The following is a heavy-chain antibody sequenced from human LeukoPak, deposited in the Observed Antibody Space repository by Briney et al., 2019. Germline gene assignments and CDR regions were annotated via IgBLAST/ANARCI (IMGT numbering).Heavy chain of an antibody. D-gene: IGHD3-22*01. Sequence: ASVKVSCKASGYTFTGYYMHWVRQAPGQGLEWMGWINPNSGGTNYAQKFQGRVTMTRDTSISTAYMELSRLGSDDTAVYYCARASKDSSGYYYSSVDYWGQGTLVTVSS. CDR3: ARASKDSSGYYYSSVDY. CDR1: GYTFTGYY. J-gene: IGHJ4*02. CDR2: INPNSGGT. V-gene: IGHV1-2*02.